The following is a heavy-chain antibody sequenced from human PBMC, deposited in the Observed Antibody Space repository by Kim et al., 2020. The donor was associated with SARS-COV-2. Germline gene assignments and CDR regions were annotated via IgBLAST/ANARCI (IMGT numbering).Heavy chain of an antibody. V-gene: IGHV1-18*01. J-gene: IGHJ5*02. CDR2: ISAYNGNT. D-gene: IGHD3-10*01. Sequence: ASVKVSCKASGYTFTSYGISWVRQAPGQGLEWMGWISAYNGNTNYAQKLQGRVTMTTDTSTSTAYMELRSLRSDDTAVYYCARDPLNYYGSGRGRFDPWGQGTLVTVSS. CDR3: ARDPLNYYGSGRGRFDP. CDR1: GYTFTSYG.